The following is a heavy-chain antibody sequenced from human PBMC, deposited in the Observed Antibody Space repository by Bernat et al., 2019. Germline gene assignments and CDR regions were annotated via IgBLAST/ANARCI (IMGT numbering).Heavy chain of an antibody. CDR3: ARECSSTSCYGAPFDC. V-gene: IGHV3-23*01. CDR1: GFTFSSYA. CDR2: ISSSGGST. D-gene: IGHD2-2*01. J-gene: IGHJ4*02. Sequence: EVQLLESGGGLVQPGGTLRLSCAASGFTFSSYAMSWVRQAPGKGLEWVSAISSSGGSTYYADSVKGRFTISRDNSKNTLYLQMNSLRAEDTAVYYCARECSSTSCYGAPFDCWGQGTLVTVSS.